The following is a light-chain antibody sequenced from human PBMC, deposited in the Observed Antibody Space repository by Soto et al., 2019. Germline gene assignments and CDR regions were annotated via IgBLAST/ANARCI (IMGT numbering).Light chain of an antibody. CDR3: QQYGTSPFT. Sequence: EKGLTQSPGTLSLSPGERATLSCSASQNVSSSYLAWYQHIPGQAPMLLIYGASNRATGIPDRVSGSGSGTDFTLNISRLEPEDFAVYYCQQYGTSPFTFGGGTKVEIK. V-gene: IGKV3-20*01. J-gene: IGKJ4*01. CDR1: QNVSSSY. CDR2: GAS.